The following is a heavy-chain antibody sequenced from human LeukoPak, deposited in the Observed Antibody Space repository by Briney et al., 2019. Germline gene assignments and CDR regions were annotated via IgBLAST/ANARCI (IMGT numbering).Heavy chain of an antibody. D-gene: IGHD3-3*01. Sequence: GASVKVSCKASGGTFSSYAISWVRQAPGQGLEWMGRIIPILGIANYAQKFQGRVTITADKSTSTAYMELSSLRSEDTAVYYCARGADYDFWSPPNYWGQGTLVTVSS. V-gene: IGHV1-69*04. CDR1: GGTFSSYA. CDR3: ARGADYDFWSPPNY. CDR2: IIPILGIA. J-gene: IGHJ4*02.